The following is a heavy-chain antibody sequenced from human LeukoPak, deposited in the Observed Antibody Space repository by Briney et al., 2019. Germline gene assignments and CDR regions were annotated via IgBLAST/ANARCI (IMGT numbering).Heavy chain of an antibody. CDR1: GGSISSGGYY. CDR3: ARDVDSSDAFDI. CDR2: IYYSGST. Sequence: SETLSLTCTVSGGSISSGGYYWSWIRQHPGKGLEWIGYIYYSGSTYYNPSLKSRVTISVDTSKNQFSLKLTSVTAADMAVYYCARDVDSSDAFDIWGQGTMVTVSS. D-gene: IGHD3-22*01. V-gene: IGHV4-31*03. J-gene: IGHJ3*02.